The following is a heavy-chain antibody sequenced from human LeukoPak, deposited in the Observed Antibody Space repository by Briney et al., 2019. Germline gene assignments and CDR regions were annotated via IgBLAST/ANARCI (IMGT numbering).Heavy chain of an antibody. Sequence: KSSETLSLTCTVSGGSISSYYWSWIRQPAGKGLEWIGRIYTSGSTNYNPSLKSRVTISVDTPKNQFSLKLSSVTAADTAVYYCARRHDILTGYYPYYYYYMDVWGKGTTVTVSS. CDR1: GGSISSYY. CDR2: IYTSGST. V-gene: IGHV4-4*07. D-gene: IGHD3-9*01. CDR3: ARRHDILTGYYPYYYYYMDV. J-gene: IGHJ6*03.